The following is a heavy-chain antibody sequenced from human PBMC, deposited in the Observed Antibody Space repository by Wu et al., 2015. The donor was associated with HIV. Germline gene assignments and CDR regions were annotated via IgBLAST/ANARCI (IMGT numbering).Heavy chain of an antibody. V-gene: IGHV1-69*05. J-gene: IGHJ4*02. CDR1: GGTFSSYA. D-gene: IGHD3-22*01. Sequence: QVQLVQSGAEVKKPGSSVKVSCKASGGTFSSYAISWVRQAPGQGLEWMGGIIPIFGTANYAQKFQGRVTITTDESTSTAYMELSSLRSEDTAVYYCARAARFPKTYYYDSSGYDPFDYWGQGTLVTVSS. CDR3: ARAARFPKTYYYDSSGYDPFDY. CDR2: IIPIFGTA.